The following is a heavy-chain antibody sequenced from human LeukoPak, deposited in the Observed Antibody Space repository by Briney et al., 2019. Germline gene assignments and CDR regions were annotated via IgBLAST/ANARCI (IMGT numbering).Heavy chain of an antibody. Sequence: SETLSLACTVSGASISTYYWSWIRQPPVKGLEWIGCIFYSGSTNSGNTNYNPSLKSRVTISVDTSKNQFSLKLSSVTAADTAVYYCARHSTIEPRPDYWGQGTLVTVSS. CDR2: IFYSGSTN. CDR3: ARHSTIEPRPDY. V-gene: IGHV4-59*08. CDR1: GASISTYY. D-gene: IGHD6-6*01. J-gene: IGHJ4*02.